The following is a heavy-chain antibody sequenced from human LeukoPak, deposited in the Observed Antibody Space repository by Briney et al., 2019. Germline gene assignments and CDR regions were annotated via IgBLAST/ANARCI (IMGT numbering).Heavy chain of an antibody. V-gene: IGHV3-30*04. J-gene: IGHJ5*02. CDR1: GFTFSSYA. CDR3: ARGVRGVITWFDP. Sequence: PGGSLRLSCAASGFTFSSYAMHWVRQAPGKGLEWVAVISYDGSNKYYADSVKGRFTISRDNSKNTLHLQMNSLRAEDTAVYYCARGVRGVITWFDPWGQGTLVTVSS. CDR2: ISYDGSNK. D-gene: IGHD3-10*01.